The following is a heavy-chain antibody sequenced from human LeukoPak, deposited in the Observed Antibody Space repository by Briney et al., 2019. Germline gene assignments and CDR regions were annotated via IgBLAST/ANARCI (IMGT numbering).Heavy chain of an antibody. CDR1: GFTLSRYW. J-gene: IGHJ4*02. CDR3: AVIVAAGTGGFDS. D-gene: IGHD6-13*01. Sequence: PGCSVRLSCAASGFTLSRYWMSWVRQAPGKGLEWVANIKEDGSEKNYVDSVKGRFTISRDNAKSSLYLQMNSLRVEDTALYYCAVIVAAGTGGFDSWGQGTLVTVCS. V-gene: IGHV3-7*01. CDR2: IKEDGSEK.